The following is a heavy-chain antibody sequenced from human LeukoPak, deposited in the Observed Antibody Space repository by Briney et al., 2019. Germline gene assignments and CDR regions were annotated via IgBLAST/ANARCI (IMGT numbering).Heavy chain of an antibody. CDR1: GFTFSSYL. J-gene: IGHJ4*02. D-gene: IGHD6-19*01. CDR2: IKQDGSEK. Sequence: GGSLRLSCAASGFTFSSYLMSWVRQAPGKGLEWVANIKQDGSEKYYVDSVKGRFTISRDNAKNSLYLQMNSLRAEDTAVYYCARLEWLVFGYWGQGTLVTVSS. V-gene: IGHV3-7*03. CDR3: ARLEWLVFGY.